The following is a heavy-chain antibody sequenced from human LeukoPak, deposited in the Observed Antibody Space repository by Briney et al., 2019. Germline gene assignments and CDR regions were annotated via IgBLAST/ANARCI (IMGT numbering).Heavy chain of an antibody. V-gene: IGHV1-8*01. CDR3: AGQKVLRYFDWFPTVGSYNWFDP. CDR2: MNPNSGNT. Sequence: AASVNVSCKASGYTFTSYDINWVRQATGQGREWMGWMNPNSGNTGYAHKFQGRVTMTRNTSISTAYMEVGTLRSEDTAVYYCAGQKVLRYFDWFPTVGSYNWFDPWGQGTLVTVSS. D-gene: IGHD3-9*01. J-gene: IGHJ5*02. CDR1: GYTFTSYD.